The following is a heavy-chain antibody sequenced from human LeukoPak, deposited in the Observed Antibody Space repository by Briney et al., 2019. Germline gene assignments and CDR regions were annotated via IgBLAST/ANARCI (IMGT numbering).Heavy chain of an antibody. CDR2: IYTSGST. CDR3: ARGPHCSGGSCHSVSDY. J-gene: IGHJ4*02. D-gene: IGHD2-15*01. Sequence: PSETLSLTCTVSGGSMSSGSYYWSWIRQPAGKGLEWIGRIYTSGSTNYNPSLKSRVTISIGTSKNQFSLKLSSVTAADTAVYYCARGPHCSGGSCHSVSDYWGQGTLVTVSS. CDR1: GGSMSSGSYY. V-gene: IGHV4-61*02.